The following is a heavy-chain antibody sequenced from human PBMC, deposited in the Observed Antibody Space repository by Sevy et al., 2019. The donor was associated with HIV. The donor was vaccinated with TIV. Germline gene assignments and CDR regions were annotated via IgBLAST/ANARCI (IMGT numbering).Heavy chain of an antibody. CDR2: INPHIGGT. V-gene: IGHV1-2*02. Sequence: ASVKVSCKASGYTFTDYYIHWVRQAPGQGLEWMGCINPHIGGTNFAQKFQGRVTMTRDTSISTAYLDLSRLRSDDTAIYYCARGDSLVVPPATVDYWGQGTLVTVSS. J-gene: IGHJ4*02. CDR3: ARGDSLVVPPATVDY. D-gene: IGHD2-2*01. CDR1: GYTFTDYY.